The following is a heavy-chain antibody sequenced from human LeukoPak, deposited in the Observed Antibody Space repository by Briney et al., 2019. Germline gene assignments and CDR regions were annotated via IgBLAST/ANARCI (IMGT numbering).Heavy chain of an antibody. CDR3: AKERDYGPADY. CDR1: GFTVSSNY. D-gene: IGHD4/OR15-4a*01. Sequence: GGSLRLSCAASGFTVSSNYMSWVRQAPGKGLEWVSVIYSGGSTYYADSVKGRFTISRDNSKNTLFLQMNSLRAEDTAIYYCAKERDYGPADYWGQGTLVTVSS. J-gene: IGHJ4*02. V-gene: IGHV3-53*01. CDR2: IYSGGST.